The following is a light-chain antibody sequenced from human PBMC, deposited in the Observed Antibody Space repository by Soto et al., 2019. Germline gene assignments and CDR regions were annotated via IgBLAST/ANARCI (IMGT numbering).Light chain of an antibody. V-gene: IGKV1-39*01. CDR2: GAS. CDR1: QSISSY. CDR3: QQTYNTPPT. Sequence: DIQMTQSPSSLSASVGDRVTITCRASQSISSYLNWYQQQPGKAPKLLIYGASSLQSGVPSRFSGSRSGTYFTLTISSLQPEDFATYFCQQTYNTPPTFGQGTKVEIK. J-gene: IGKJ1*01.